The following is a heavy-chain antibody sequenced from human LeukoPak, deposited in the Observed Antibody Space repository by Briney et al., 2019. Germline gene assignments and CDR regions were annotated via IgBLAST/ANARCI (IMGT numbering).Heavy chain of an antibody. D-gene: IGHD1-26*01. V-gene: IGHV1-69*04. Sequence: PGSSVKVSCKASGGTFSSYVISWVRQAPGQGLEWMGRIIPILGIANYAQKFQGRVTITADKSTSTAYMELSSLRSEDTAVYYCARGFTTNWIDSWGQGTLVTVSS. CDR2: IIPILGIA. CDR3: ARGFTTNWIDS. J-gene: IGHJ5*01. CDR1: GGTFSSYV.